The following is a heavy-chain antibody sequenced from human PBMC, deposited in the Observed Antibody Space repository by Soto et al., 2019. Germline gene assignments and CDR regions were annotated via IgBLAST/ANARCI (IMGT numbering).Heavy chain of an antibody. D-gene: IGHD5-18*01. Sequence: PGESLKISCKGSGYSFTSSWITWVRKMPGKGLEWMGRIDPSDSYTNYSPSFQGHVTISADKSISTAYLQWSSLKASDTAMYYCARHAGGYSYGLVWFDPWGQGTLVTSPQ. CDR1: GYSFTSSW. CDR2: IDPSDSYT. CDR3: ARHAGGYSYGLVWFDP. J-gene: IGHJ5*02. V-gene: IGHV5-10-1*01.